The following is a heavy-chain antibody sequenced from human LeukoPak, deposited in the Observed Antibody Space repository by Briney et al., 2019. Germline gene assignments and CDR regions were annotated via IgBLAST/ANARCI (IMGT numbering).Heavy chain of an antibody. D-gene: IGHD3-10*01. CDR2: ISSSSSYI. V-gene: IGHV3-21*01. CDR3: ARDLGSVTLNFDY. J-gene: IGHJ4*02. Sequence: PGGSLRLSCAASGFTFSSYSMNWVRQAPGKGLEWVSSISSSSSYIYYADSVKGRFTISRDNAKNSLYLQMNSLRAEDTAVYYCARDLGSVTLNFDYWGQGTLVTVSS. CDR1: GFTFSSYS.